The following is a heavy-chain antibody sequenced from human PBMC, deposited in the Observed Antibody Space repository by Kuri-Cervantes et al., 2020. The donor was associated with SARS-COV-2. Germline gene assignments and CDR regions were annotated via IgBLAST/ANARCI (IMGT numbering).Heavy chain of an antibody. D-gene: IGHD6-13*01. Sequence: SETLSLTCAVYGGSFSGYYWSWIRQPPGKGLEWIGETNHSGSTNYNPSLKSRVTISVDTSKNQFSLKLSSVTAADTAVYYCASHSSSGYARYYYYGMDVWGQGATVTVSS. J-gene: IGHJ6*02. CDR2: TNHSGST. V-gene: IGHV4-34*01. CDR3: ASHSSSGYARYYYYGMDV. CDR1: GGSFSGYY.